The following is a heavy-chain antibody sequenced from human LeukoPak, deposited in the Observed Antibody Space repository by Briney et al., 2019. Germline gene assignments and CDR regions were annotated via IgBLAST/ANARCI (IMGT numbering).Heavy chain of an antibody. V-gene: IGHV3-7*01. CDR2: IKQDGSEK. CDR3: ARHLRWLQLVGWFDP. D-gene: IGHD5-24*01. J-gene: IGHJ5*02. Sequence: GGSLRLSCAASGFTVSSNYMSWVRQTPGKGLEWVAHIKQDGSEKYYVDSLKGRFTVSRDNGKNSLYLQLNSLRAEDMAVYYCARHLRWLQLVGWFDPWGQGTLVTVSS. CDR1: GFTVSSNY.